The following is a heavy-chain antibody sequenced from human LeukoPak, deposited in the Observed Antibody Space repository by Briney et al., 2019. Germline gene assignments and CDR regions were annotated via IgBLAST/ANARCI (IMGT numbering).Heavy chain of an antibody. D-gene: IGHD5-18*01. Sequence: GGSLRLSCTASGFTLGSHDMHWVRHTTGEGLQWVAAIASGFQIFYAGSVKGRFTVSREDAKKSLYLQMNSLRAGDTAVYYCVREARGYHYTYFDYWGQGTLVTVSS. V-gene: IGHV3-13*01. CDR3: VREARGYHYTYFDY. CDR2: IASGFQI. CDR1: GFTLGSHD. J-gene: IGHJ4*02.